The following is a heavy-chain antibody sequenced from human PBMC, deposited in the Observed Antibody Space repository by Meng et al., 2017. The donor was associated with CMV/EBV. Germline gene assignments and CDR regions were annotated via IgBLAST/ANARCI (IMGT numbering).Heavy chain of an antibody. D-gene: IGHD6-19*01. Sequence: SVKVSCKASGGTFSSYAISWVRQAPGQGLEWTGGIIPILGIANYAQKFQGRVTITADKSTSTAYMELSSLRSEDTAVYYCARHHGSIAVAGTPPYSDYYYGMDVWGQGTTVTVSS. J-gene: IGHJ6*02. CDR1: GGTFSSYA. CDR3: ARHHGSIAVAGTPPYSDYYYGMDV. CDR2: IIPILGIA. V-gene: IGHV1-69*10.